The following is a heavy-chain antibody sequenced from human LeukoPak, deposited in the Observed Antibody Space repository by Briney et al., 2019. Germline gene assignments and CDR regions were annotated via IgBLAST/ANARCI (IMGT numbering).Heavy chain of an antibody. CDR3: AKGGDSVFLTGYYAPDY. V-gene: IGHV3-23*01. CDR2: IGGRDGGT. J-gene: IGHJ4*02. CDR1: GFIFSNYA. Sequence: GGSLRLSCAASGFIFSNYAMSWVRQAPGKGLEWVSAIGGRDGGTYYADSVKGRFTVSRDDPKNTLYLQMNTLRVEDTAVYYCAKGGDSVFLTGYYAPDYWAHEPLSTVPS. D-gene: IGHD3-9*01.